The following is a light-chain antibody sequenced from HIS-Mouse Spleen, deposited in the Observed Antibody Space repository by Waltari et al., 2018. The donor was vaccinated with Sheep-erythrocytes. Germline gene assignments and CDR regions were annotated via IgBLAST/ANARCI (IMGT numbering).Light chain of an antibody. CDR2: GAS. V-gene: IGKV3-15*01. CDR3: QQRSNWPPT. CDR1: QSVSSN. J-gene: IGKJ1*01. Sequence: EIVMTQSPATLSVSPGERATLSCRASQSVSSNLAWYQQKPGQAPRLLIYGASTRATGIPARFRGSGSGTEFTLTISSMQSEDFAVYYCQQRSNWPPTFGQGTKVEIK.